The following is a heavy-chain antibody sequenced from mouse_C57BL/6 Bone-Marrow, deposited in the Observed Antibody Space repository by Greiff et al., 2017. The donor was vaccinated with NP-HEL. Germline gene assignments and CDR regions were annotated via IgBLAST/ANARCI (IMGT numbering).Heavy chain of an antibody. V-gene: IGHV14-4*01. CDR1: GFNIKDDY. CDR3: TTWGYYAMDY. J-gene: IGHJ4*01. CDR2: IDPENGDT. Sequence: EVQVVESGAELVRPGASVKLSCTASGFNIKDDYMHWVKQRPEQGLEWIGWIDPENGDTEYASKFQGKATITADTSSNTAYLQLSSLTSEDTAVYYCTTWGYYAMDYWGQGTSVTVSS.